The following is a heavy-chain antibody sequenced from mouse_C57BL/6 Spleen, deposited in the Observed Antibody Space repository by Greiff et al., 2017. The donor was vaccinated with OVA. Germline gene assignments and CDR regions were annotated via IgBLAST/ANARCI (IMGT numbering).Heavy chain of an antibody. CDR1: GFTFSDFY. CDR2: RRNKANDYTT. V-gene: IGHV7-1*01. D-gene: IGHD1-1*01. J-gene: IGHJ1*03. CDR3: ARDAPTVVASYWYFDV. Sequence: EVKLMASGGGLVQSGRSLRLSCATSGFTFSDFYMEWVRQAPGKGLEWIAARRNKANDYTTEYSASVKGRFIVSRDTSQSILYLQMNALRAEDTAIYYCARDAPTVVASYWYFDVWGTGTTVTVSS.